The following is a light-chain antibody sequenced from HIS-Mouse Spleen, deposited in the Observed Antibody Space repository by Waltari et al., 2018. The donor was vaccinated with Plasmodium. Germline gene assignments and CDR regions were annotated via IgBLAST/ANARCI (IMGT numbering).Light chain of an antibody. J-gene: IGLJ3*02. CDR3: YSAADNNLV. Sequence: SYELTQPSSVSVSPGQTARITCSGDVLAKKYDRWFQQTPGQAPVLVIYKDSERPSGIPERFSGSSSGTTVTLTISGAQVEDEADYYCYSAADNNLVFGGGTKLTVL. V-gene: IGLV3-27*01. CDR1: VLAKKY. CDR2: KDS.